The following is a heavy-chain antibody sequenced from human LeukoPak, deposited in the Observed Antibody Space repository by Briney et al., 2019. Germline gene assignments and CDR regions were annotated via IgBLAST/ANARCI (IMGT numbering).Heavy chain of an antibody. V-gene: IGHV4-38-2*02. CDR3: ARVNTYYYDSSGSDAFDI. CDR1: GYSISSGYY. J-gene: IGHJ3*02. D-gene: IGHD3-22*01. Sequence: SETLSLTCTVSGYSISSGYYWGWIRQPPGKGLEWIGSIYHSGSTYYNPSLKSRVTISVDTSKNQFSLKLSSVTAADTAVYYCARVNTYYYDSSGSDAFDIWGQGTMVTVSS. CDR2: IYHSGST.